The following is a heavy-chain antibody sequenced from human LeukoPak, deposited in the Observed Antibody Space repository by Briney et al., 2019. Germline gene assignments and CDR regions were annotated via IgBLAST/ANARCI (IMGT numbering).Heavy chain of an antibody. J-gene: IGHJ4*02. CDR3: SGRSDSHSIY. D-gene: IGHD4-11*01. CDR2: IKPDGTDK. CDR1: GFTFSNFW. V-gene: IGHV3-7*01. Sequence: GGSLRLSCTGSGFTFSNFWMNWVRQTPGKGLEWLANIKPDGTDKVYIDSVKGRFTISRDNAKNSVYLQLNSLRVEDTGVYYCSGRSDSHSIYWGQGTLVTVSS.